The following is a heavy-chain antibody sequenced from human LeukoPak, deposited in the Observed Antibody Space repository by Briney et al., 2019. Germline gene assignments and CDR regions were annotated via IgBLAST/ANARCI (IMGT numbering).Heavy chain of an antibody. Sequence: GGSLRLSCAASAFTFNSYSMSWVRQAPGKGLEWVASITSTSVSTYYADSVKGRFTISRDNAKNSLYLQMDSLRAEDTAVYYCARTYYDILTSYNPYFDYWGQGTLVTVSS. J-gene: IGHJ4*02. CDR2: ITSTSVST. CDR1: AFTFNSYS. CDR3: ARTYYDILTSYNPYFDY. D-gene: IGHD3-9*01. V-gene: IGHV3-21*01.